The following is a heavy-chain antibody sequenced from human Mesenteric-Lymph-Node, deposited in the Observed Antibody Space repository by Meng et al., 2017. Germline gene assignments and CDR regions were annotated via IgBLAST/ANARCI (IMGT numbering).Heavy chain of an antibody. CDR1: GYTLTELS. J-gene: IGHJ4*02. Sequence: ASVKVSCKVSGYTLTELSMHWVRQAPGKGLEWMGGFDPEDGETIYAQKFQGRVTMTEDTSTDTAYMELSSLRSEDTAVYYCATGNYYYDSSGYPSPPHYWGQGTLVTVSP. CDR3: ATGNYYYDSSGYPSPPHY. D-gene: IGHD3-22*01. CDR2: FDPEDGET. V-gene: IGHV1-24*01.